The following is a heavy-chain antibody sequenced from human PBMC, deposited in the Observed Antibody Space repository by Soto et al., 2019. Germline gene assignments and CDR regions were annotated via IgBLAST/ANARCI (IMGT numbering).Heavy chain of an antibody. CDR2: AHDSWGS. V-gene: IGHV4-59*08. CDR1: GGSISNYY. Sequence: SETLSLTCTVSGGSISNYYWSWFRQTPGKGLEWIGYAHDSWGSNYNPSLKSRVAISLDTSKSQFSLKLTSVTAADTAVYYCARYCSGVNCFQGFDSWGQGPLVTVSS. CDR3: ARYCSGVNCFQGFDS. J-gene: IGHJ4*02. D-gene: IGHD2-15*01.